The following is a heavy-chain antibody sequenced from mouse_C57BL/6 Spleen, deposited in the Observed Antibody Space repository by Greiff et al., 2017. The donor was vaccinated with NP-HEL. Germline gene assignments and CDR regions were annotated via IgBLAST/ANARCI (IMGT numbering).Heavy chain of an antibody. CDR3: AHSSGYAMDY. CDR2: IDPSDSET. V-gene: IGHV1-52*01. D-gene: IGHD3-2*02. J-gene: IGHJ4*01. Sequence: VQLQQPGAELVRPGSSVKLSCKASGYTFTSYWMHWVKQRPIQGLEWIGNIDPSDSETHYNQKFKDKATLTVDKSSSTAYMQLSSLTSEDSAVYYCAHSSGYAMDYWGQGTSVTVSS. CDR1: GYTFTSYW.